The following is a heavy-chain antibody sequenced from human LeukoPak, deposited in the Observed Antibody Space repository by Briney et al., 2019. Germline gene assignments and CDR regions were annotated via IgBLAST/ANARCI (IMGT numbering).Heavy chain of an antibody. J-gene: IGHJ4*02. CDR2: ISSSSSYI. V-gene: IGHV3-21*01. D-gene: IGHD3-22*01. Sequence: GGSLRLSCAASGFTFSSYSMNWVRQAPGKGLEWVSSISSSSSYIYYADSVKGRFTIPRDNAKNSLYLQMNSLRAEDTAVYYCARDRAPNYYDSSGYPFDYWGQGTLVTVSS. CDR3: ARDRAPNYYDSSGYPFDY. CDR1: GFTFSSYS.